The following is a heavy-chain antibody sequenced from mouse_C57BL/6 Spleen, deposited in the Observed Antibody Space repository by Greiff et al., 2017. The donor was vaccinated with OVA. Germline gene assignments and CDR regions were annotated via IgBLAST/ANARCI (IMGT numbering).Heavy chain of an antibody. J-gene: IGHJ2*01. V-gene: IGHV3-6*01. CDR3: AREELEYFDY. CDR2: ISYDGSN. D-gene: IGHD3-1*01. Sequence: EVKLLESGPGLVKPSQSLSLTCSVTGYSITSGYYWNWIRQFPGNKLEWMGYISYDGSNKYNPSLKNRISITRDTSKNQFFLKLNSVTTEDTATYYCAREELEYFDYWGLGTTLTVSS. CDR1: GYSITSGYY.